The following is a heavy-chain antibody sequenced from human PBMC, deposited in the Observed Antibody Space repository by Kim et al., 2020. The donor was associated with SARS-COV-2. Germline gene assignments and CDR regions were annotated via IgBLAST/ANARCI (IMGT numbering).Heavy chain of an antibody. Sequence: VDPVKGRFTNSRDNSNNTGHLQMNSLTADDTAVYYCARSGQQLIRFGFDYWGRGTLVTVSS. CDR3: ARSGQQLIRFGFDY. V-gene: IGHV3-30*01. J-gene: IGHJ4*02. D-gene: IGHD6-13*01.